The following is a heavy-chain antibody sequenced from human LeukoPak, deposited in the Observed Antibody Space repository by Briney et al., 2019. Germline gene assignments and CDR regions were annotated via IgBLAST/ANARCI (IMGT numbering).Heavy chain of an antibody. CDR1: GGSISSSSHY. CDR2: IYHSGST. V-gene: IGHV4-39*07. J-gene: IGHJ4*02. Sequence: SETLSLTCTVSGGSISSSSHYWAWIRQSPGTGLEWIGSIYHSGSTNYNPSLKSRVTISVDKSKNQFSLKLSSVTAADTAVYYCARDIGSGWYYFDYWGQGTLVTVSS. CDR3: ARDIGSGWYYFDY. D-gene: IGHD6-19*01.